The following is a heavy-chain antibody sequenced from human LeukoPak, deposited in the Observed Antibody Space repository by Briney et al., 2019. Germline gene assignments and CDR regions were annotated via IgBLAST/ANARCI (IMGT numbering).Heavy chain of an antibody. J-gene: IGHJ4*02. CDR1: GGSISSSSYY. Sequence: PSETLSLTCTVSGGSISSSSYYWGWIRQPPGKGLEWIGSIYYSGSTYYNPSLKSRVTISVDTSKNQFSLKLSSVTAADTAVYYCAREWAAVAGTWDWGQGTLVTVSS. CDR2: IYYSGST. V-gene: IGHV4-39*07. CDR3: AREWAAVAGTWD. D-gene: IGHD6-19*01.